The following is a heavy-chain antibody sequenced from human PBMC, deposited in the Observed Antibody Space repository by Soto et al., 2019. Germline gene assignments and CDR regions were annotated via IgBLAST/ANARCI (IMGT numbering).Heavy chain of an antibody. Sequence: EVQLVESGGGLVRPGGSLRLSCAASGFTFSNAWMAWVRQAPGKGLEWVGCIKRLSNGGITEYAAPVKGRFSISRDDSKTTGHLQMDSLKPEDTAVYYCATDWGRDWGQGTLVTVSS. V-gene: IGHV3-15*01. J-gene: IGHJ4*02. CDR3: ATDWGRD. CDR1: GFTFSNAW. D-gene: IGHD3-16*01. CDR2: IKRLSNGGIT.